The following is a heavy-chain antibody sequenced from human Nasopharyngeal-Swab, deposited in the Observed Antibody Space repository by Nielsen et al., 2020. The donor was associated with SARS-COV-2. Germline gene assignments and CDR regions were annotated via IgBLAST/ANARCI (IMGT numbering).Heavy chain of an antibody. CDR2: INHSGST. V-gene: IGHV4-34*01. CDR3: ARGLSGIVPAPILGLGPYYYYYYMEV. CDR1: GGSFSANY. Sequence: SQTLSLTCGVYGGSFSANYWGWIRQPPGKGLEWIAEINHSGSTNYHPSLKSRVTLSVDTSMNQVSLELSSVTAADTAVYYCARGLSGIVPAPILGLGPYYYYYYMEVWGKGTTVTVSS. D-gene: IGHD2-2*01. J-gene: IGHJ6*03.